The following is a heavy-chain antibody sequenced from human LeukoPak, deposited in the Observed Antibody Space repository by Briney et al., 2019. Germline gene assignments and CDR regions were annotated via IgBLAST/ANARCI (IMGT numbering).Heavy chain of an antibody. CDR2: INGAGSST. V-gene: IGHV3-74*01. CDR3: ARDLFFSDAGYSSGWRAEYFHH. CDR1: GFTFSSHW. D-gene: IGHD6-19*01. J-gene: IGHJ1*01. Sequence: GGSLRLSCAASGFTFSSHWTHWVRQAPGKGLVRVSRINGAGSSTSYADSVKGRFTVSRDNAKNTLNLQMNSLRAEDTAVYYCARDLFFSDAGYSSGWRAEYFHHWGQGTLVTVSS.